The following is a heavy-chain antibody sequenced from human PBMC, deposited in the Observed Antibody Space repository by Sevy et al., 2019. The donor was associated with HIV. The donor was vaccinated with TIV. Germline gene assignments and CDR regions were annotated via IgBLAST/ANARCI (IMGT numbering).Heavy chain of an antibody. D-gene: IGHD1-26*01. V-gene: IGHV3-15*01. CDR1: GFTFSNVW. CDR2: FKSKTDGGTT. J-gene: IGHJ1*01. CDR3: ATGGSLFHH. Sequence: GGSLRLSCAASGFTFSNVWMSWFRQAPGKGLEWVALFKSKTDGGTTDYAAPVKDRVTIPRDDSKNMPYLQMNSLKTEDTDVYYCATGGSLFHHSSQGTLVTVSS.